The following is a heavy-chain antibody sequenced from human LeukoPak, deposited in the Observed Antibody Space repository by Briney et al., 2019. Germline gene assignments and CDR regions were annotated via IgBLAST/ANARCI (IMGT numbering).Heavy chain of an antibody. D-gene: IGHD1-26*01. Sequence: GGSLRLSCAASGFTFSSYSMNWVRQAPGKGLEWVSSISSSSSYIYYADSVKGRFTISRDNAKNSLYLQMNSLRAEDTAVYYCARDGSYLYYFDYWGQGTLVTVSS. CDR2: ISSSSSYI. V-gene: IGHV3-21*01. J-gene: IGHJ4*02. CDR3: ARDGSYLYYFDY. CDR1: GFTFSSYS.